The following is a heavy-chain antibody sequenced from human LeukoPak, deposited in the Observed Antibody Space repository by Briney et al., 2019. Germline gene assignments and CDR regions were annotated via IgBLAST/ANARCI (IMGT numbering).Heavy chain of an antibody. V-gene: IGHV4-59*12. CDR3: ARDSAGNDY. CDR2: IYYSGST. Sequence: SETLSLTCTVSGGSISSYYWSWIRQPPGKGLEWIGYIYYSGSTNYNPSLKSRVTISVDTSKNQFSLKLSSVTAADTAMYYCARDSAGNDYWGQGTLVTVSS. J-gene: IGHJ4*02. D-gene: IGHD6-13*01. CDR1: GGSISSYY.